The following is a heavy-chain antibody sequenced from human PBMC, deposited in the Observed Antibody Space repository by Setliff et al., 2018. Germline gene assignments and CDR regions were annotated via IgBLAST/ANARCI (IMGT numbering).Heavy chain of an antibody. J-gene: IGHJ6*03. V-gene: IGHV1-69*05. CDR1: GGTFSNYG. CDR2: TIPLFGTT. CDR3: AREGVDTRSSTDYRYYMDV. D-gene: IGHD2-15*01. Sequence: ASVKVSCKASGGTFSNYGVSWVRQAPGQGLEWMGGTIPLFGTTDYAQKFHGRVTIITDESTSTAYMELSRLTSDDTAVHYCAREGVDTRSSTDYRYYMDVWGQGTTVTVSS.